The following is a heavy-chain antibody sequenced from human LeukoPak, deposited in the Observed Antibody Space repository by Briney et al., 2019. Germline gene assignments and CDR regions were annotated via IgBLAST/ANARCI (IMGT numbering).Heavy chain of an antibody. V-gene: IGHV4-59*08. CDR1: GGSISSYY. J-gene: IGHJ5*02. CDR3: ARGPARTIVSSWFDP. D-gene: IGHD5/OR15-5a*01. Sequence: SETLSLTCAVYGGSISSYYWSWIRQPPGKGLEWIGYIYYSGSTNYNPSLKSRVTISVNTSKNQFSLKLSSVTAADTAVYYCARGPARTIVSSWFDPWGQGTLVTVSS. CDR2: IYYSGST.